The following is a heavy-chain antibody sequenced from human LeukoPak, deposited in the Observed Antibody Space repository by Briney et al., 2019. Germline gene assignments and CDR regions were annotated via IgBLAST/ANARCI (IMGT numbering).Heavy chain of an antibody. D-gene: IGHD3-10*01. CDR3: ARTFRFPISDAFDI. V-gene: IGHV4-59*01. CDR1: GGSISSYY. CDR2: IYYSGST. Sequence: SETLSLTCTVSGGSISSYYWSWIRQPPGKGLEWLGYIYYSGSTNYNPSLKSRVTISVDTSKNQFSLKLSSVTAADTAVYYCARTFRFPISDAFDIWGQGTMVTVSS. J-gene: IGHJ3*02.